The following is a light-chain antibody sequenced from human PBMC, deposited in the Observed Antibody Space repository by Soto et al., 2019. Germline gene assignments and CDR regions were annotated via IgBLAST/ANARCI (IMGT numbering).Light chain of an antibody. CDR2: DAS. Sequence: EIVLTQSPATLSLSPGERATLSCRASQSVSTSLAWYQQKPGQAPRLLIFDASNRATGIPARFSGSGSATDFTLTISSLEPEDFVLYICQKGRSWPRTFGQGTKVEIK. J-gene: IGKJ1*01. CDR3: QKGRSWPRT. V-gene: IGKV3-11*01. CDR1: QSVSTS.